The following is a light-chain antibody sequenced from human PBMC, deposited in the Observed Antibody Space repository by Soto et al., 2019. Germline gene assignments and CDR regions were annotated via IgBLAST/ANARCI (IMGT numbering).Light chain of an antibody. CDR3: QQYNNWPRT. Sequence: EIVMTQSPATLSVSPGERATLSFRASQSVSSNLAWYQQKPGQAPRLLLYGASTRATGIPARFSGSGSAREFTLTISSLQSEDFAVYYCQQYNNWPRTFGQGTKVEI. CDR1: QSVSSN. V-gene: IGKV3-15*01. J-gene: IGKJ1*01. CDR2: GAS.